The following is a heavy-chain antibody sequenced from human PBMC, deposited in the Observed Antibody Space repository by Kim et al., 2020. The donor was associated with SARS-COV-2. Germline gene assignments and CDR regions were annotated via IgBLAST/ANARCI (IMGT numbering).Heavy chain of an antibody. J-gene: IGHJ4*02. CDR3: AGLYAAVAGF. CDR2: IYKSGTSI. V-gene: IGHV3-11*01. CDR1: GFTFSDFS. D-gene: IGHD6-19*01. Sequence: GGSLRLSCAGSGFTFSDFSMSWVRQAPGKGLEWVAYIYKSGTSIYHADSVKGRFTISRANAKNSVYLQMNSLRAEATAVYYCAGLYAAVAGFWGPGTLVT.